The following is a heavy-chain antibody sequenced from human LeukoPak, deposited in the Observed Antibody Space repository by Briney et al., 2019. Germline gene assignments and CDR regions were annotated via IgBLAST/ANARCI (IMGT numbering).Heavy chain of an antibody. D-gene: IGHD5-12*01. V-gene: IGHV4-59*01. CDR3: ARDRGYRGYDS. CDR1: GGSISSYY. J-gene: IGHJ5*01. CDR2: MYFSGST. Sequence: PSETQSLTCTVSGGSISSYYWSWIRQPPGKGLEWIGYMYFSGSTNYNPSLKSRVTISVDTSKSQFSLKLSSVTAADTAVYHCARDRGYRGYDSWGQGTLVTVSS.